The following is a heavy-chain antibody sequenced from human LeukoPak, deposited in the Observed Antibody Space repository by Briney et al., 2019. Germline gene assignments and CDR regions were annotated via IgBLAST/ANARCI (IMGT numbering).Heavy chain of an antibody. CDR3: ARDSDPRGLFDY. J-gene: IGHJ4*02. Sequence: SETLSLTCTVSGASTSSGGYSWSWIRKHPGKGLEWIGYIYYSGSTYYNPSLKSRVTISVDTSKNQFSLKLSSVTAADTAVYYCARDSDPRGLFDYWGQGTLVTVSS. CDR2: IYYSGST. CDR1: GASTSSGGYS. V-gene: IGHV4-31*03.